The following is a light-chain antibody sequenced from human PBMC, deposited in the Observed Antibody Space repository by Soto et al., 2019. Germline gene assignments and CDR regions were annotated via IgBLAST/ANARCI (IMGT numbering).Light chain of an antibody. CDR2: GAS. J-gene: IGKJ1*01. V-gene: IGKV3D-15*01. Sequence: EIVMTQSPATLSVSPGERATLSCRASQSVSSNLAWYQQKPGQAPRLLIYGASSRATGVPDRFSASGSGTDFTLTISRLEPEDFAVYYCQQYNNWPPVTFGQGTKVDIK. CDR3: QQYNNWPPVT. CDR1: QSVSSN.